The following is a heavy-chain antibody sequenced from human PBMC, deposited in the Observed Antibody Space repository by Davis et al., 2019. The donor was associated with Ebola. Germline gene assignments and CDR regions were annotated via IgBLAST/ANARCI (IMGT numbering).Heavy chain of an antibody. CDR1: GGSVSSGGYY. J-gene: IGHJ6*02. CDR2: IYYSGST. Sequence: MPSETLSLTCTVSGGSVSSGGYYWSWIRQLPGKGLEWIGYIYYSGSTYQNPSLKSRVTISVDTSKNQFSLKLSSVTAADTAVYYCARRGGVDVWGQGTTVTVSS. CDR3: ARRGGVDV. V-gene: IGHV4-31*03. D-gene: IGHD3-10*01.